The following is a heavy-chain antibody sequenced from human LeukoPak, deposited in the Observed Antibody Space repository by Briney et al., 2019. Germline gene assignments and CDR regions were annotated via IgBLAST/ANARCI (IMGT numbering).Heavy chain of an antibody. D-gene: IGHD1-26*01. Sequence: GGSLRLSCAASGFTFSSYAMSWVRQAPGKGLEWVANIKQDGSEKHYVDSVKGRFTISRDNAKNPLYLQMNSLRAEDTAIYYCARDNRGSYYYKWAQGTLVTVSS. CDR2: IKQDGSEK. CDR1: GFTFSSYA. J-gene: IGHJ4*02. CDR3: ARDNRGSYYYK. V-gene: IGHV3-7*01.